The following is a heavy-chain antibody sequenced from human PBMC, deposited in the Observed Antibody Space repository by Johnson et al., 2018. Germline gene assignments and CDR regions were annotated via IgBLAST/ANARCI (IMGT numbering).Heavy chain of an antibody. CDR3: VRGRSMDV. CDR1: GLAFSAYD. Sequence: EVQLVESGGDLVQPGGSLRLSCAASGLAFSAYDFHWVRQVTGKGLEWVSAIGAAGDTFYQASVKGRFTISRENAQHPLSLQMRSLSAGDTAVYYCVRGRSMDVWGKGTTVTVSS. CDR2: IGAAGDT. J-gene: IGHJ6*03. V-gene: IGHV3-13*01.